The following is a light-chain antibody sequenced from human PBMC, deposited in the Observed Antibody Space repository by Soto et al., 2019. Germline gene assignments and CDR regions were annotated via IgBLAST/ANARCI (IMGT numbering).Light chain of an antibody. CDR1: QDISSS. CDR3: QQYDNLPFT. Sequence: DVQMTQSPSSLSASVRDRVTITCQASQDISSSLNWYQQKPGKAPKLLICDASNLEPGVPSRFSGSGSGTDFAFNISSLQPEDIGIYYCQQYDNLPFTFGHGTKVDIK. CDR2: DAS. V-gene: IGKV1-33*01. J-gene: IGKJ3*01.